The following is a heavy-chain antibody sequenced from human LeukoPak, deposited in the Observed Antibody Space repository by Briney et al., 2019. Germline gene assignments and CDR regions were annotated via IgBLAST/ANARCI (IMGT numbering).Heavy chain of an antibody. J-gene: IGHJ4*02. CDR1: GFTFSNHW. CDR2: IKQDGSEK. D-gene: IGHD3-3*01. CDR3: ARLSDFWSGYYRDY. V-gene: IGHV3-7*01. Sequence: PGGSLRLSCAASGFTFSNHWRSWVRQAPGKGLEWVANIKQDGSEKYYVDSVKGRFTVSRDNPKNSLYLQMNSLRAEDTAVYFCARLSDFWSGYYRDYWGQGTLVTVSS.